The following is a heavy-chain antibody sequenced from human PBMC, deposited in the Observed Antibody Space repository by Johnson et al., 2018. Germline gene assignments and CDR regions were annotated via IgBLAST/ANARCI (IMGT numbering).Heavy chain of an antibody. D-gene: IGHD4-17*01. CDR3: ARSTVTSYYYGMDV. Sequence: VQLVQSGGGLVQPGGSLRLSCVASGLTFSNSAMNWVRQAPGKGLEWVSTISGGGTTTYYADSVKGRFTLSRDNSKNTLDLQMDSLGAEDTAVYYCARSTVTSYYYGMDVWGQGTTVTVSS. CDR2: ISGGGTTT. J-gene: IGHJ6*02. CDR1: GLTFSNSA. V-gene: IGHV3-23*04.